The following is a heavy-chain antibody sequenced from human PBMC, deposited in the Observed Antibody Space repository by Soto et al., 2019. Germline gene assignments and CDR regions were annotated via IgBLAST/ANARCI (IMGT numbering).Heavy chain of an antibody. D-gene: IGHD6-13*01. V-gene: IGHV4-59*12. J-gene: IGHJ4*02. CDR1: GGSISNYY. CDR3: ARGRAGQQLVSYYFDY. Sequence: PSETLSLTCSVSGGSISNYYWSWVRQSPGKGLEWIGDINNSGSTNYTPSLKSRVTISVDTSKNQFSLKLSSVTAADTAVYYCARGRAGQQLVSYYFDYWGQGTLVTVSS. CDR2: INNSGST.